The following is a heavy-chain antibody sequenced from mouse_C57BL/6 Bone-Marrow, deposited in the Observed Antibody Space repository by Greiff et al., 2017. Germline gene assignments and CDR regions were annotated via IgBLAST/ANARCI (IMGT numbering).Heavy chain of an antibody. CDR2: ISNGGGST. D-gene: IGHD2-4*01. CDR1: GFTFSDSY. V-gene: IGHV5-12*01. J-gene: IGHJ3*01. CDR3: ARHRDYDVFAY. Sequence: DVKLVESGGGLVQPGGSLKLSCAASGFTFSDSYMYWVRQTPEKRLEWVAYISNGGGSTYYPDTVKGRFTISRDNAKNTLYLQMSRLKSEDTAMYYCARHRDYDVFAYWGQGTLVTVSA.